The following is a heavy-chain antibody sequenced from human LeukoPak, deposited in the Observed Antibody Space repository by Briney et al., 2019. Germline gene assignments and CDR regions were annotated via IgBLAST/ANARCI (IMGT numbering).Heavy chain of an antibody. V-gene: IGHV3-7*04. CDR3: ARAYYLDH. J-gene: IGHJ4*02. CDR2: IKQDGSEK. CDR1: GFTFSTYW. Sequence: PGGSLRLSCAASGFTFSTYWMSWVRQAPGKGLEWVANIKQDGSEKSYVNSVKGRFSISRDNAENSLYLQMNSLRAEDTAVYYCARAYYLDHWGQGTLVTVSS.